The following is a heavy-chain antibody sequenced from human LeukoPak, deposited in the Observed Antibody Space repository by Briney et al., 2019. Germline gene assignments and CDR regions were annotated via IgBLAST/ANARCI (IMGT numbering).Heavy chain of an antibody. D-gene: IGHD3-22*01. Sequence: PGGSLRLSCAASGFTFSSYGMNWVRQAPGKGLEWVGRIRSKANSYATAYAASVKGRFTISRDDSKNTAYLQMNSLKTEDTAVYYCTRHDSSGYMDVWGKGTTVTVSS. V-gene: IGHV3-73*01. J-gene: IGHJ6*03. CDR2: IRSKANSYAT. CDR1: GFTFSSYG. CDR3: TRHDSSGYMDV.